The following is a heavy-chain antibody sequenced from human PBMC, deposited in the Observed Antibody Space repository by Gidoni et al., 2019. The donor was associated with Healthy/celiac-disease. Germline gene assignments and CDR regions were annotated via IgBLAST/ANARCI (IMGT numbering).Heavy chain of an antibody. CDR1: GGTFSSYA. V-gene: IGHV1-69*12. D-gene: IGHD3-22*01. J-gene: IGHJ3*02. CDR2: IIPIFGTA. Sequence: QVQLVQSGAEVKKPGSSVKVSCKASGGTFSSYAISWVRQPPGQGLEWMGGIIPIFGTANYAQKFQGRVTITADESTSTAYMELSSLRSEDTAVYYCASGPGIHQIVVVPYAFDIWGQGTMVTVSS. CDR3: ASGPGIHQIVVVPYAFDI.